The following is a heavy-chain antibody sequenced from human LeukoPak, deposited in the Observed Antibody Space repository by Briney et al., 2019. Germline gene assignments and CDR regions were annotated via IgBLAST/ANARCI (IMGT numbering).Heavy chain of an antibody. D-gene: IGHD2-8*01. CDR3: ARHLAGYGDYFDY. CDR2: IYYSGRT. J-gene: IGHJ4*02. CDR1: GGSISSYY. Sequence: KASETLSLTCTVSGGSISSYYWSWIRQSPGKGLEWIGYIYYSGRTNYNPSLKSRLTISVDTSKNHFSLKLRSVTAADTAIYYCARHLAGYGDYFDYWGQGTLVTVSS. V-gene: IGHV4-59*08.